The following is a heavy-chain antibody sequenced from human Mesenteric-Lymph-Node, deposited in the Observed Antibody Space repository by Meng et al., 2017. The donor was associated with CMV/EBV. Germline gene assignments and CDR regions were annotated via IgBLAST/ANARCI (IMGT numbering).Heavy chain of an antibody. V-gene: IGHV3-9*01. D-gene: IGHD3-16*01. CDR1: GFTFDDYA. CDR2: ISWNSGSI. Sequence: SLKISCAASGFTFDDYAMHWVRQAPGKGLEWVSGISWNSGSIGYADSVKGRFTISRDNAKNSLYLQMNSLRAEDTAVYYCAGFTPSDLFDHWGQGTLVTVSS. CDR3: AGFTPSDLFDH. J-gene: IGHJ4*02.